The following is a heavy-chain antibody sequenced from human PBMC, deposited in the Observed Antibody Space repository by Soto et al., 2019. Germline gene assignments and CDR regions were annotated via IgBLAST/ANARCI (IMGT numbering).Heavy chain of an antibody. D-gene: IGHD2-15*01. V-gene: IGHV4-59*01. J-gene: IGHJ4*02. CDR1: GGSISSYY. Sequence: PSETLSLTCTVSGGSISSYYWSWIRQPPGKGLEWIGYIYYSGSTNYNPSLKSRVTISVDTSKNQFSLKLSSVTAADTAVYYCARVTTGGGYHPTIFDYWGQGTLVTVSS. CDR2: IYYSGST. CDR3: ARVTTGGGYHPTIFDY.